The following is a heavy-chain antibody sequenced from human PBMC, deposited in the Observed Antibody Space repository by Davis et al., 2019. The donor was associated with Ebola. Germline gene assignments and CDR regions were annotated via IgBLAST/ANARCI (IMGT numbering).Heavy chain of an antibody. CDR1: GGSLSNYY. Sequence: MPSETLSLTCAVYGGSLSNYYWSWIRQPPGKGLEWIGEINHSGSTSYNPSLKSRVSISVDTSKNQFSLKLTSVTAADTAVYYCARDYYDSNGYLYYFDYWGQGILVTVSS. J-gene: IGHJ4*02. V-gene: IGHV4-34*01. CDR2: INHSGST. D-gene: IGHD3-22*01. CDR3: ARDYYDSNGYLYYFDY.